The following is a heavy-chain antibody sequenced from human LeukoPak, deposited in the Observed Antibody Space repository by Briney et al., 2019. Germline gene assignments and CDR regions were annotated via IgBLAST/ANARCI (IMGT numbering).Heavy chain of an antibody. V-gene: IGHV1-2*02. J-gene: IGHJ4*02. CDR3: ARGWNYNDY. D-gene: IGHD5-24*01. CDR1: GGTFSSYA. CDR2: INPNSGGT. Sequence: ASVKVSCKASGGTFSSYAISWVRQAPGQGLEWMGWINPNSGGTNYAQKFQDRVTMTRDTSITTAYMELSRLRSDDTAVYYCARGWNYNDYWGQGTLVTVSS.